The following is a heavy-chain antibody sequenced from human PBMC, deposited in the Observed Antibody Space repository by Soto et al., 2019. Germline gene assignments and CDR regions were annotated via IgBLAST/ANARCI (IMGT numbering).Heavy chain of an antibody. CDR1: GGTFISYA. CDR2: IIPIFGTA. CDR3: AREIGYCSSTSCYSRSYYYYGMDA. J-gene: IGHJ6*02. V-gene: IGHV1-69*13. Sequence: GXSVKVYCRAPGGTFISYAISWVRQAPGQGLEWMGGIIPIFGTANYAQKFQGRVTITADESTSTAYMELSSLRSEDTAVYYCAREIGYCSSTSCYSRSYYYYGMDAWGQGTTVTVSS. D-gene: IGHD2-2*03.